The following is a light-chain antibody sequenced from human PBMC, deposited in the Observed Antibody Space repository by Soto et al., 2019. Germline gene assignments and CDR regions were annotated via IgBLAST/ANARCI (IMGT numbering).Light chain of an antibody. CDR1: SSDVGGYNY. Sequence: SVLTQPPSASGSPGQSVTISCTGTSSDVGGYNYVSWYQQHPGKAPKLMIYEVTKRPSGVPDCFSGSKSGNTASLTVSGLLAEDEADYYCASYAGSNKVFGTGTKVTVL. J-gene: IGLJ1*01. CDR3: ASYAGSNKV. CDR2: EVT. V-gene: IGLV2-8*01.